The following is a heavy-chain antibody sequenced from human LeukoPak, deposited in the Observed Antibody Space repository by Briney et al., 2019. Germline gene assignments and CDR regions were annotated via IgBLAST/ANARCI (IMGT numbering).Heavy chain of an antibody. V-gene: IGHV3-23*01. CDR3: AKRPYSSSWTRPYGMDV. D-gene: IGHD6-13*01. Sequence: PGGPLRLSCAASGFTFSSYAMSWVRQAPGKGLEWVSAISGSGGSTYYADSVKGRFTISRDNSKNTLYLQMNSLRAEDTAVYYCAKRPYSSSWTRPYGMDVWGQGTTVTVSS. CDR1: GFTFSSYA. CDR2: ISGSGGST. J-gene: IGHJ6*02.